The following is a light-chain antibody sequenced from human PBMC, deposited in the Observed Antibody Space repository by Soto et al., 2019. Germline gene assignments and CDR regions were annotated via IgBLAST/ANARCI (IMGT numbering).Light chain of an antibody. Sequence: QSVLTQPASVSGSPGQSITVSCTGTSSDVGSYNLVSWYQQHPGKAPKLMIYEGTKRPSGVSNRFSGSKSGNTASLTIYALQAEDEADYYCCSYAGSSTYVFGTGTKVTVL. V-gene: IGLV2-23*01. CDR1: SSDVGSYNL. J-gene: IGLJ1*01. CDR2: EGT. CDR3: CSYAGSSTYV.